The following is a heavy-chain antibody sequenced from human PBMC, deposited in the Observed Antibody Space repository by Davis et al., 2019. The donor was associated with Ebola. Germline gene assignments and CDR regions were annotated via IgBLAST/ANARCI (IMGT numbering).Heavy chain of an antibody. CDR3: ARAAKLGGMDV. V-gene: IGHV1-18*04. CDR2: ISTYDDKR. Sequence: AASVKVSCKASGYTFTRYGISWVRQAPGQGLEWMGWISTYDDKRRYAQKFQGRITMSTDTSASTAYMELSSLRSEDTAVYYCARAAKLGGMDVWGQGSTVTVSS. CDR1: GYTFTRYG. J-gene: IGHJ6*02. D-gene: IGHD7-27*01.